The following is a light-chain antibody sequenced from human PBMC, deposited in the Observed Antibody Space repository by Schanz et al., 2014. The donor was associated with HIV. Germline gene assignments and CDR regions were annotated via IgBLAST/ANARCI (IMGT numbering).Light chain of an antibody. Sequence: QSVLTQAPSASGTPGQRVTLSCSGSSSNIGSNTVNWYQQLPGTAPKLLIYANINRPSGVPDRFSGSKSGTSVSLAITGLQAEDEADYYCLSYDRSLSAYVFRTGTKLTVL. J-gene: IGLJ1*01. CDR2: ANI. V-gene: IGLV1-40*01. CDR1: SSNIGSNT. CDR3: LSYDRSLSAYV.